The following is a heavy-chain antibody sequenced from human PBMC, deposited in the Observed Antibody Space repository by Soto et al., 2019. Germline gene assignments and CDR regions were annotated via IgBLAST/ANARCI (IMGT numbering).Heavy chain of an antibody. Sequence: ASVKVSCKASGGPFSNDIITWVRQAPGQGLEWMGRIIPLLNIANYAQKFQGRVTITADGSTGTAYMELNSLRSEDTAVYYCARDSPIGSTFSGYDAIDYWGQGTLVTVSA. D-gene: IGHD5-12*01. CDR3: ARDSPIGSTFSGYDAIDY. V-gene: IGHV1-69*04. CDR1: GGPFSNDI. CDR2: IIPLLNIA. J-gene: IGHJ4*02.